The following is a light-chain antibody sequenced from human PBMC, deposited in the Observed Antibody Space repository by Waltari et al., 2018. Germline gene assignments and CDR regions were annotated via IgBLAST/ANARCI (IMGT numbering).Light chain of an antibody. Sequence: EIVLTQSPATLYLSPGETATLSCRTSQGLGTYLAWYQQKPGQAPRLLIYDASNRATGIPARFRGSGSGTDFTLTISSLEAEDFAIYYCQQRSNWTPHTFGQGARLEIK. V-gene: IGKV3-11*01. J-gene: IGKJ2*01. CDR3: QQRSNWTPHT. CDR2: DAS. CDR1: QGLGTY.